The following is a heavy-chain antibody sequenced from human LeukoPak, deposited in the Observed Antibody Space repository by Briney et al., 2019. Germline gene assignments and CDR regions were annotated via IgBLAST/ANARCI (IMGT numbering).Heavy chain of an antibody. CDR3: ARFAAGGSYYYYMDV. J-gene: IGHJ6*03. CDR1: GFTFSSYT. V-gene: IGHV3-48*01. Sequence: PGESPRLSCAASGFTFSSYTMNWVRQPPGKGLEWVSNIGTSSTTIYYADSVKGRFTISRDNAKNSLYLQMNSLRADDTAVYYCARFAAGGSYYYYMDVWGKGTTVTVSS. CDR2: IGTSSTTI. D-gene: IGHD6-25*01.